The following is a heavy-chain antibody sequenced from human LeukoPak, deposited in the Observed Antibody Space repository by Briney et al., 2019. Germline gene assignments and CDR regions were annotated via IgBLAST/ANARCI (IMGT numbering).Heavy chain of an antibody. CDR3: ATLRLVAHLGAFDI. J-gene: IGHJ3*02. V-gene: IGHV3-72*01. Sequence: PGGSLRLSCAASGFTFSDHYMDWVRQAPGKGLEWVGRSKNKANSYTTEYAASVKGRFTISRDDSNNSLFLQMNSLKTEDTAVYYCATLRLVAHLGAFDIWGQGTMVTVSS. D-gene: IGHD2-8*02. CDR2: SKNKANSYTT. CDR1: GFTFSDHY.